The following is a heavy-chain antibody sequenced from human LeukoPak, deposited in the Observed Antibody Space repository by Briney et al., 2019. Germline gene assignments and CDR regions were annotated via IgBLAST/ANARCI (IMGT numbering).Heavy chain of an antibody. CDR1: GGSFSGYY. D-gene: IGHD6-13*01. Sequence: SETLSLTCAVYGGSFSGYYWSWIRQPPGKGLEWIGEINHSGSTNYDPSLKSRVTISVDTSKNQFSLKLSSVTAADTAVYYCARLHRIAAAGLDYWGQGTLVTVSS. CDR3: ARLHRIAAAGLDY. J-gene: IGHJ4*02. V-gene: IGHV4-34*01. CDR2: INHSGST.